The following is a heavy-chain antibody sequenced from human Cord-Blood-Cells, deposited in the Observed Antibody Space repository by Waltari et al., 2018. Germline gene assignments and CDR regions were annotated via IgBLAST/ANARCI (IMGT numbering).Heavy chain of an antibody. CDR3: AKGGGLRFYYYYGMDV. J-gene: IGHJ6*02. CDR1: GFTFSSYG. CDR2: ISYDGSNK. Sequence: QVQLVESGGGVVQPGRSLRLSCAASGFTFSSYGMHWVRQAPGKGLEWVAVISYDGSNKYYADSVKGRFTISRDNSKNTLYLQMNSLRAEDTAVYYCAKGGGLRFYYYYGMDVWGQGTTVTVSS. V-gene: IGHV3-30*18. D-gene: IGHD5-12*01.